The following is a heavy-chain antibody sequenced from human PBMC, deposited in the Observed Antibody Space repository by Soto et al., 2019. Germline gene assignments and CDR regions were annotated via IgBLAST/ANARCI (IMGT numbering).Heavy chain of an antibody. V-gene: IGHV3-11*03. D-gene: IGHD6-13*01. Sequence: QVQLLESGGGLVKPGGSLRLSRAASEFTVSAYYMAWIRQAPGKGLDWISYISGDSRYTNYADSVKGRFTVSRDNAKNSLYLQMNSLTVEDTAVYFCETGQQVRMADIWGQGTMVTVSS. CDR1: EFTVSAYY. J-gene: IGHJ3*02. CDR3: ETGQQVRMADI. CDR2: ISGDSRYT.